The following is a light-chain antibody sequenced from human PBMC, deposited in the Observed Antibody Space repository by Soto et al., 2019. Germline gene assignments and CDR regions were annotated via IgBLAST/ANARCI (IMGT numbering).Light chain of an antibody. CDR1: QILLHSNGYSY. CDR3: MQGLQTWT. J-gene: IGKJ1*01. CDR2: LGS. Sequence: IVITKKPLSLPVTPEEPASISCRSSQILLHSNGYSYLDWYLQKPGQSPQLLIYLGSNRASGVPDRFSGSGSGTDFTLKISRVEAEDVGVYYCMQGLQTWTFGQGTKVDI. V-gene: IGKV2-28*01.